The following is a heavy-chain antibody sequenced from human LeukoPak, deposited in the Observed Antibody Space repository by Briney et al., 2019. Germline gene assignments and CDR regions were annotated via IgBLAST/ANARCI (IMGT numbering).Heavy chain of an antibody. J-gene: IGHJ4*02. CDR2: IYSGGST. V-gene: IGHV3-53*01. CDR1: RFTVSSNY. CDR3: ARVGKIYGDIDY. Sequence: GGSLRLSCAASRFTVSSNYMSWVRQAPGKGLEWVSVIYSGGSTYYADSVKGRFTISRDNSKNTLYLQMNSLRAEDTAVYYCARVGKIYGDIDYWGQGTLVTVSS. D-gene: IGHD4-17*01.